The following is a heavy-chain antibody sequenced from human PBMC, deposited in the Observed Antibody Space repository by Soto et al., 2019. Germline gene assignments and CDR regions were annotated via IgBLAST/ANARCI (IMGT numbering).Heavy chain of an antibody. Sequence: EVQLVQSGAEVKRPGESLKISCNGSGYNFDTYWIGWVRQMPGKGLEWIGIIYGGDSDTRYNPSFQGQVTMSADKSLSTASLQWSSLKASDTAMYFWARWAYVDAKFEPWGQGPLVTVSS. CDR1: GYNFDTYW. V-gene: IGHV5-51*01. J-gene: IGHJ5*02. CDR3: ARWAYVDAKFEP. D-gene: IGHD3-16*01. CDR2: IYGGDSDT.